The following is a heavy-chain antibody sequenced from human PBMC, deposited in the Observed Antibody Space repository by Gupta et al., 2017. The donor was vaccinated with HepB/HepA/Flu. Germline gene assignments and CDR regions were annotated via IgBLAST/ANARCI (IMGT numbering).Heavy chain of an antibody. J-gene: IGHJ1*01. D-gene: IGHD1-14*01. CDR2: INPNNHDP. CDR1: GYTFTKYY. V-gene: IGHV1-2*06. CDR3: ATIEGLIGTT. Sequence: QVHLVQSGAEVKMPGASMRLSCRASGYTFTKYYIHWIRQVPGQGPEWLGRINPNNHDPVYAHNFQGRVTMTTDTSITTAYLDLSRLRIDDTASYYCATIEGLIGTTWGQGALVTISS.